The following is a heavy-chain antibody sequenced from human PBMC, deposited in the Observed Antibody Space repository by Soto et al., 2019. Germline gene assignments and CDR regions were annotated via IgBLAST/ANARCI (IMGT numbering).Heavy chain of an antibody. CDR1: GFTVSSSYA. CDR2: ISGSGGST. Sequence: SLRLSCAASGFTVSSSYAMSWVRQAPGKGLEWVSAISGSGGSTYYADSVKGRFTISRDNSKNTLYLQMNSLRAEDTAVYYCAKVIPDPIPSGSPWDVWGQGTTVTVSS. CDR3: AKVIPDPIPSGSPWDV. J-gene: IGHJ6*02. V-gene: IGHV3-23*01. D-gene: IGHD3-10*01.